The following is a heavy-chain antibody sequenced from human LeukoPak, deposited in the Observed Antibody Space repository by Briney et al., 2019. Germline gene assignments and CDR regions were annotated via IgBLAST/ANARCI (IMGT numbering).Heavy chain of an antibody. CDR1: GFTFSTYC. CDR3: ARDFVAAPTV. J-gene: IGHJ6*04. V-gene: IGHV3-33*08. CDR2: IWYDGSNK. D-gene: IGHD6-13*01. Sequence: PGRSLTPSCVRSGFTFSTYCMHWVRQAPGKGLEGVVLIWYDGSNKYYADSVEGGYTISRDNSQNTLYLQMHSLRAEDTAVYYCARDFVAAPTVWGEGTTVTVSS.